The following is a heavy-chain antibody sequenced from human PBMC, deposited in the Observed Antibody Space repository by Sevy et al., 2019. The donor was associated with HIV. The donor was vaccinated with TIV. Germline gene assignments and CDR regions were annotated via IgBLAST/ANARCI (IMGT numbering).Heavy chain of an antibody. CDR1: GFTFSDYY. CDR3: ARLYCSGGSCYGGGYFQH. J-gene: IGHJ1*01. Sequence: GGSLRLSCAASGFTFSDYYMSWIRQAPGKGVEWVSYISSSGSIIYYADSVKGRFTISRDNAKNSLYLQMNSLRAEDTAVYYCARLYCSGGSCYGGGYFQHWGQGTLVTVSS. CDR2: ISSSGSII. V-gene: IGHV3-11*01. D-gene: IGHD2-15*01.